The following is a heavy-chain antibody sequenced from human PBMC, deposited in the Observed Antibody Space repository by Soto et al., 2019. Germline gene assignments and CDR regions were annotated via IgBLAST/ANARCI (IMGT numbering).Heavy chain of an antibody. CDR3: MLGSGWKDFDY. CDR2: IYYTGST. CDR1: GGTISSSSYY. V-gene: IGHV4-39*01. Sequence: PSETHSLTCPVSGGTISSSSYYWGWIRQPPGKGLEWIGNIYYTGSTYYNPSLKSRVTISVDTSKNQFSLKLSSVTAADTAVYYCMLGSGWKDFDYWGQGTLVTVSS. D-gene: IGHD3-22*01. J-gene: IGHJ4*02.